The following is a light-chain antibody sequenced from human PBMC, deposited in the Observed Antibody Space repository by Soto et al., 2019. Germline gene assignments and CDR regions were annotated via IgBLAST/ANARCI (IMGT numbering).Light chain of an antibody. CDR1: QTVNSY. J-gene: IGKJ4*01. V-gene: IGKV3-11*01. Sequence: EIVLTQSPATLSLSPGERATLSCRASQTVNSYLAWYQQKPGQAPRLLIYDAFNRATGIPARFSGSGSGTDFTLTISSLEPEDFAIYYCQQRRDWPLTFGGGTKVGIK. CDR2: DAF. CDR3: QQRRDWPLT.